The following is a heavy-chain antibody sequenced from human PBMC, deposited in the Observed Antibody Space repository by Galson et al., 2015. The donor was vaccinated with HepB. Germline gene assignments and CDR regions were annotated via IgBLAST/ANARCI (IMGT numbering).Heavy chain of an antibody. CDR2: INHSGST. V-gene: IGHV4-34*01. CDR3: AAERQRSAAAGRGVGYYFDY. D-gene: IGHD6-13*01. J-gene: IGHJ4*02. CDR1: GGSFSGYY. Sequence: LSLTCAVYGGSFSGYYWSWIRQPPGKGLEWIGEINHSGSTNYNPSLKSRVTISVDTSKNQFSLKLSSVTAADTAVYYCAAERQRSAAAGRGVGYYFDYWGQGTLVTVSS.